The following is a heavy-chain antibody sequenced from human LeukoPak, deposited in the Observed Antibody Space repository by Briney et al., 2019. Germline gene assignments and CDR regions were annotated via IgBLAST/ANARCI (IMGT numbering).Heavy chain of an antibody. V-gene: IGHV4-34*01. CDR2: INHSGST. Sequence: SETLSLTCAVYGGSFSGYYWSWIRQPPGKGLEWIGEINHSGSTNYNPSLKSRVTISVDTSKNQFSLKLSSVTAADTAVYYCARADSSSWYGSGWFDPWGQGTLVTVSS. J-gene: IGHJ5*02. CDR1: GGSFSGYY. D-gene: IGHD6-13*01. CDR3: ARADSSSWYGSGWFDP.